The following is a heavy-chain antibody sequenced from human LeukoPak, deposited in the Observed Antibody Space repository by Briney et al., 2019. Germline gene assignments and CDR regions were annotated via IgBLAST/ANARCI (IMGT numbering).Heavy chain of an antibody. D-gene: IGHD1-14*01. J-gene: IGHJ4*02. CDR1: GFTFNSYE. V-gene: IGHV3-48*03. Sequence: PGGSLRLSCAASGFTFNSYEMNWVRQAPGKGLEWVSYISSSGSIIYYADSVKGRFTISRDNAKNSLYLQMSSLRAEDTAVYYCARGISYWGQGTLVTVSS. CDR3: ARGISY. CDR2: ISSSGSII.